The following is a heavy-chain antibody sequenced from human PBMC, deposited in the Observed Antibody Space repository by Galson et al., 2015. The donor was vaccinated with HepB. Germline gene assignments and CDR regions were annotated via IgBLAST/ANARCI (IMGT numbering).Heavy chain of an antibody. D-gene: IGHD4-23*01. Sequence: SLRLSCAASGFIFSSYAMSWVRQAPGKGLEWVSGISGSGASTYYADSVKGRFTISRDNSKNTLYLQMNSLRAEDTALYYCAKDRLPATAVPGAWDHWGQGTLVSVSS. CDR2: ISGSGAST. CDR1: GFIFSSYA. CDR3: AKDRLPATAVPGAWDH. J-gene: IGHJ4*02. V-gene: IGHV3-23*01.